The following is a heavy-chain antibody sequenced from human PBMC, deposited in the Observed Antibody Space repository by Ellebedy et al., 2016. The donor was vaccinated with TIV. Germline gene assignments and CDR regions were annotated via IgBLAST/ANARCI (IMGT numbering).Heavy chain of an antibody. CDR3: ARGAWSSPFDY. CDR2: IYYSGST. J-gene: IGHJ4*02. Sequence: SETLSLXXTVSGGSVSSGSYYWSWIRQPPGKGLEWIGYIYYSGSTNYNPSLKSRATISVDTSKNQFSLKLSSVTAADTAVYYCARGAWSSPFDYWGQGTLVTVSS. CDR1: GGSVSSGSYY. D-gene: IGHD2-2*01. V-gene: IGHV4-61*01.